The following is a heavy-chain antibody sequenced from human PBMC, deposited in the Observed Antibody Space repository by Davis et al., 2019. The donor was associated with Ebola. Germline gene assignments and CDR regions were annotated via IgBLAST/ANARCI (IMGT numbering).Heavy chain of an antibody. CDR3: ARGPNYDVLTGTSSYYFDY. V-gene: IGHV1-18*04. CDR1: GYTFTSYG. CDR2: ISGFNTNT. D-gene: IGHD3-9*01. J-gene: IGHJ4*02. Sequence: ASVQVSCKSSGYTFTSYGLVWVRQAPGLGLEWMGWISGFNTNTNFAQKFQGRVTVSKDTSTNTAYMDLRSLTSGDTAIYYCARGPNYDVLTGTSSYYFDYWGQGTLVTVSS.